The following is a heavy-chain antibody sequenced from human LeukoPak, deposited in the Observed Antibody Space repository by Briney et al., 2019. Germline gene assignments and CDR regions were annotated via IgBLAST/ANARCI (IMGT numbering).Heavy chain of an antibody. CDR3: TRAKWFLTPRYYYMDV. D-gene: IGHD3-22*01. CDR1: GFTFSSYG. V-gene: IGHV3-73*01. CDR2: IRSKANSYAT. J-gene: IGHJ6*03. Sequence: GGTLRLSCAASGFTFSSYGMSWVRQASGKGLEWVGRIRSKANSYATAYAASVKGRFTISRDDSKNTAYLQMNSLKTEDTAVYYCTRAKWFLTPRYYYMDVWGKGTTVTVSS.